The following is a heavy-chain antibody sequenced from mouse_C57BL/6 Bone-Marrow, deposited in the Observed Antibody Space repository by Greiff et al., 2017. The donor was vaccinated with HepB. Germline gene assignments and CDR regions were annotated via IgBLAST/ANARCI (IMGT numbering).Heavy chain of an antibody. J-gene: IGHJ4*01. Sequence: EVQVVESGGGLVKPGGSLKLSCAASGFTFSSYAMSWVRQTPEKRLEWVATISDGGSYTYYPDNVKGRFTISRDNAKNNLYLQMSHLKSEDTAMYYCARGGDGYYLYAMDYWGQGTSVTVSS. CDR3: ARGGDGYYLYAMDY. CDR2: ISDGGSYT. D-gene: IGHD2-3*01. CDR1: GFTFSSYA. V-gene: IGHV5-4*01.